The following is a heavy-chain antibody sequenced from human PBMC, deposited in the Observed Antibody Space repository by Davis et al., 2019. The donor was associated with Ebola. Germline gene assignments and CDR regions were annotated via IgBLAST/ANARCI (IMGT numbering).Heavy chain of an antibody. CDR3: AREAYYYDSTGYYYDIPDLFDY. CDR1: GFTFSDYY. Sequence: GESLKISCAASGFTFSDYYMSWIRQAPGKGPGWVSYISSNSTNKKYADSVKGRFTISRDDAKDSLYLQMNSLRAEDTAVYYCAREAYYYDSTGYYYDIPDLFDYWGQGTLVTVSS. CDR2: ISSNSTNK. V-gene: IGHV3-11*06. J-gene: IGHJ4*02. D-gene: IGHD3-22*01.